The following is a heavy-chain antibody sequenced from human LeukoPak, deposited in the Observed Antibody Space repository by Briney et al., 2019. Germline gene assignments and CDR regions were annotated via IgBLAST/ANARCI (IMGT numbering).Heavy chain of an antibody. J-gene: IGHJ5*02. Sequence: PGGSPRLSCAASGFTFSNAWMSWARQAPGKGLEWVGRIKSKTDGGTTDYAAPVKGRFTISRDDSKNTLYLQMNSLKTEDTAVYYCTTDLPYDSSGYQPWGQGTLVTVSS. V-gene: IGHV3-15*01. CDR3: TTDLPYDSSGYQP. CDR1: GFTFSNAW. CDR2: IKSKTDGGTT. D-gene: IGHD3-22*01.